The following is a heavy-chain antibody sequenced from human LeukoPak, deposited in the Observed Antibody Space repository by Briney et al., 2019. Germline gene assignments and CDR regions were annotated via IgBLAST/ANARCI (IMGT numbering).Heavy chain of an antibody. D-gene: IGHD5-24*01. CDR1: GYSFTTSL. Sequence: GESLKISCQGFGYSFTTSLIGWGRQLPGKGLEWMAIIYAGNSDTKYSPSFQGQVSISTDRSISTAYLQWSSLQASDTAIYFCAILNHPDGRVYWGQGTLVTVSS. J-gene: IGHJ4*02. CDR2: IYAGNSDT. V-gene: IGHV5-51*01. CDR3: AILNHPDGRVY.